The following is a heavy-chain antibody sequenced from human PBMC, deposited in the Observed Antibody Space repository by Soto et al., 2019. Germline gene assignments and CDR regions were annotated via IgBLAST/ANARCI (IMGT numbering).Heavy chain of an antibody. CDR1: GYPVTAYY. V-gene: IGHV1-2*02. J-gene: IGHJ3*02. Sequence: QLHLVQSGAVVKKPGASVTVSCSASGYPVTAYYMHWVRQAPGRGLEWMGGINPATGAAKYTQTFQGRVTMTGATSTSTVFVELSGLTPEATAVFYCERGGGVGVAGSAAFDMWGQGTLVTVSS. CDR3: ERGGGVGVAGSAAFDM. CDR2: INPATGAA. D-gene: IGHD3-3*01.